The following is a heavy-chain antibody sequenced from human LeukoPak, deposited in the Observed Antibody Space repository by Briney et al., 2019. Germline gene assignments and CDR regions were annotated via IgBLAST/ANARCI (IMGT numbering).Heavy chain of an antibody. D-gene: IGHD1-14*01. V-gene: IGHV1-2*02. J-gene: IGHJ4*02. CDR3: ARVTPYLKGVEPEPHFDY. CDR1: GYTFTGYY. CDR2: INPNSGGT. Sequence: ASVKVSCKASGYTFTGYYMHWVRQAPGQGLEWMGWINPNSGGTNYAQKFQGRVTMTRDTSIGTAYMELSRLRSDDTAVYYCARVTPYLKGVEPEPHFDYWGQGTLVTVSS.